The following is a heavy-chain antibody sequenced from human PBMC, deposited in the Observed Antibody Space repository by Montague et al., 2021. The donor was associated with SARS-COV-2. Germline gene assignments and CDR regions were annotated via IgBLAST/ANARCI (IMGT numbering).Heavy chain of an antibody. V-gene: IGHV4-34*01. J-gene: IGHJ3*01. CDR1: GGSFSNYY. CDR2: VNQSGTT. Sequence: SETLSLTCAISGGSFSNYYWSWIRQPQGKGLEGIGEVNQSGTTIYNPSVKSGFTISEDTSKNQFYLRLNSVTAADTAAYYGARGRRTVVVPGAGPAGRAFDVWGQGTMVTVSS. D-gene: IGHD2-2*01. CDR3: ARGRRTVVVPGAGPAGRAFDV.